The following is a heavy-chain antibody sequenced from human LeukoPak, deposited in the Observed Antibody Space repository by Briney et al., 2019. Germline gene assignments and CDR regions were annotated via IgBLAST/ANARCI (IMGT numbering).Heavy chain of an antibody. D-gene: IGHD3-10*01. CDR2: ISRSGSTK. CDR3: ARPITMVRGVWGYYYMDV. V-gene: IGHV3-11*04. Sequence: GGSLRLSCAASGFTFSDYNMRWIRQAPGEGLEWVSSISRSGSTKYYADPVKGRFTISRDNAKNSLYLQMNSLRAEDTAAYYCARPITMVRGVWGYYYMDVWGKGTTVTVSS. J-gene: IGHJ6*03. CDR1: GFTFSDYN.